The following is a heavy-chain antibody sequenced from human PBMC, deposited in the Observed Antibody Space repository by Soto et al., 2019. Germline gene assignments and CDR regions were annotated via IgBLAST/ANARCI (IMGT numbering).Heavy chain of an antibody. CDR2: ILPFFGTA. CDR3: AWGHEFGGNSDAIDV. D-gene: IGHD2-15*01. V-gene: IGHV1-69*15. CDR1: GGSFRRES. Sequence: QVQLVQSGAVVKKPGSSVKVSCQASGGSFRRESINWVRQAPGQGPEWMGNILPFFGTADYAQKFQGRLPIAAEVSTTTVNTELSSLRFEDTAVYYCAWGHEFGGNSDAIDVWGQGTMVIVSS. J-gene: IGHJ3*01.